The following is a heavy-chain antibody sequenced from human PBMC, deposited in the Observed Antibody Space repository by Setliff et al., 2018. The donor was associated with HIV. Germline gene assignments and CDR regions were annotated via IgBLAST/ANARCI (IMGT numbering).Heavy chain of an antibody. CDR3: ARHKDSDYVWGSYRPDGFDI. Sequence: TSETLSLPCTVSGGSSSSSSSYWGWIRQPPGKGLEWIGNIYRSGSTYYNPSLRSRVTISVDTSKNQFYLNLNPVTDADTALYYCARHKDSDYVWGSYRPDGFDIWGQGTTVTVSS. J-gene: IGHJ3*02. CDR1: GGSSSSSSSY. V-gene: IGHV4-39*01. D-gene: IGHD3-16*02. CDR2: IYRSGST.